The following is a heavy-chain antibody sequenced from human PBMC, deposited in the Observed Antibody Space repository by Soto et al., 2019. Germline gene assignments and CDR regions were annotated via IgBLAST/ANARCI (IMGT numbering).Heavy chain of an antibody. CDR3: AKYPPYYYGSGSYYGPYFDY. V-gene: IGHV3-23*01. J-gene: IGHJ4*02. CDR1: GFTFSSYA. D-gene: IGHD3-10*01. Sequence: PGGSLRLSCAASGFTFSSYAMSWVRQAPGKGLEWVSAISGSGGSTYYADSVKGRFTTSRDNSKNTLYLQMNSLRAEDTAVYYCAKYPPYYYGSGSYYGPYFDYWGQGTLVTVSS. CDR2: ISGSGGST.